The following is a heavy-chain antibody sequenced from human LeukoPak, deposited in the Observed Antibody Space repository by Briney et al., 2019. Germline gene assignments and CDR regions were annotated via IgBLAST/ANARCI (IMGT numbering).Heavy chain of an antibody. Sequence: PGRSLRLSCAASGFTFSSYGMHWVRQAPGKGLEWVAVISYDGSNKYYADSVEGRFTISRDNSKNTLYLQMNSLRAEDTAVYYCAKDMGNSSRTPDYWGQGTLVTVSS. CDR1: GFTFSSYG. CDR3: AKDMGNSSRTPDY. CDR2: ISYDGSNK. D-gene: IGHD6-13*01. V-gene: IGHV3-30*18. J-gene: IGHJ4*02.